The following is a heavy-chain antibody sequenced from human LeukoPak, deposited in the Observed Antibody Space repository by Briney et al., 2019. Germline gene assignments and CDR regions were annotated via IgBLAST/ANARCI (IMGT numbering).Heavy chain of an antibody. V-gene: IGHV4-39*01. CDR2: IYYSGST. J-gene: IGHJ3*02. CDR3: ARSYCSSTCYAVGAFDI. CDR1: GGSISSYY. Sequence: SETLSLTCTVSGGSISSYYWGWIRQPPGKGLEWIGSIYYSGSTYYNPSLKSRVSISVDTSKNQLSLKLSSVTAADTAVYYCARSYCSSTCYAVGAFDIWGQGTMVTVSS. D-gene: IGHD2-2*01.